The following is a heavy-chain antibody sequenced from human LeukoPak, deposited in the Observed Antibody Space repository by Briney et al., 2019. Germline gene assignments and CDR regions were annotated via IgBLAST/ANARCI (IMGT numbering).Heavy chain of an antibody. CDR2: INQGGSVK. J-gene: IGHJ4*02. V-gene: IGHV3-7*01. D-gene: IGHD5-12*01. Sequence: GGSLRLSCAASGFSFRDFWMTWVRQAPGKGLEWVANINQGGSVKYYVDSVKGRFAISRDDAKSSLYVQMNSLRDEDTAVYYCARFGYSGWNLEYWGQGTLVTVSS. CDR3: ARFGYSGWNLEY. CDR1: GFSFRDFW.